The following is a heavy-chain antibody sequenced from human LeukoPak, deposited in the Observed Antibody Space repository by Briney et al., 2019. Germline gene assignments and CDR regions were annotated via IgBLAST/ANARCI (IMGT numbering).Heavy chain of an antibody. CDR3: ARDAWPRYDILTGLQAYYFDY. CDR1: GFTFSSYA. D-gene: IGHD3-9*01. Sequence: PGGSLRLSCAASGFTFSSYAMHWVRQAPGKGLEWVAVISYDGSNKYYADSVKGRFTISRDNSKNTLYLQMNSLRAEDTAVYYCARDAWPRYDILTGLQAYYFDYWGQGTLVTVSS. J-gene: IGHJ4*02. CDR2: ISYDGSNK. V-gene: IGHV3-30*04.